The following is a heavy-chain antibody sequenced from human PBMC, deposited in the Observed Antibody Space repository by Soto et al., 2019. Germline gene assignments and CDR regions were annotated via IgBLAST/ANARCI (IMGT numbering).Heavy chain of an antibody. J-gene: IGHJ5*02. D-gene: IGHD1-26*01. CDR3: ARGTTDWFDP. CDR2: IYYTGST. V-gene: IGHV4-31*03. CDR1: GGSISTGGYY. Sequence: QVQLQESGPGLVKPSLTLSLTCTVSGGSISTGGYYWSWIRQHPGKGLEWIGYIYYTGSTYYTPSLKSRVTISLDTSKNQFSLNLSSVTAADTAVYYCARGTTDWFDPWGQGTLVTDSS.